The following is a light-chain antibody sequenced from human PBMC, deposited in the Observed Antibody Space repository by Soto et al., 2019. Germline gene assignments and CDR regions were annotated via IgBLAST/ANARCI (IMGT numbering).Light chain of an antibody. Sequence: DIQMTQSPSTLSASVGDRVTITCRASETINIWLAWYQQKPGKAPQLLIYKASSLESGVPSRFSGSGSGTEFTLTISSMTPDVFATYYCQQYNSHSTFGQGTKVDIK. V-gene: IGKV1-5*03. CDR3: QQYNSHST. CDR1: ETINIW. CDR2: KAS. J-gene: IGKJ1*01.